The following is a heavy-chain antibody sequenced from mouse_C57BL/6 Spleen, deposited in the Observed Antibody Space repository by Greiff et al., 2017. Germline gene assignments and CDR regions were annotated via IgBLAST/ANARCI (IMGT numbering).Heavy chain of an antibody. CDR3: ASVGSYSNLYAMDY. CDR2: INPSNGGT. V-gene: IGHV1-53*01. Sequence: QVQLQQPGTELVKPGASVKLSCKASGYTFTSYWMHWVKQRPGQGLEWIGNINPSNGGTNYNEKFKSKATLTVDKSSSPAYMQLSSLTSEDSAIDYCASVGSYSNLYAMDYWGQGTSVTVSS. D-gene: IGHD2-5*01. J-gene: IGHJ4*01. CDR1: GYTFTSYW.